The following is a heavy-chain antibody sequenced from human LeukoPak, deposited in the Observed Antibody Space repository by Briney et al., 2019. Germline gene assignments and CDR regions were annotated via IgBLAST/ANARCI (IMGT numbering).Heavy chain of an antibody. CDR3: ASVYDSSGYYPF. CDR2: INQSGST. D-gene: IGHD3-22*01. Sequence: SETLSLTCADHGGSFSGYYWSWIRQPPGKGLEWIGEINQSGSTNYNPSLKSRVTISVDTSKNQFSLKLSSVTAADTAVYYCASVYDSSGYYPFWGQGTLVTVSS. V-gene: IGHV4-34*01. J-gene: IGHJ4*02. CDR1: GGSFSGYY.